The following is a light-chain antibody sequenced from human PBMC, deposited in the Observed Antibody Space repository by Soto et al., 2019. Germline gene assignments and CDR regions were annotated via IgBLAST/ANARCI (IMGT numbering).Light chain of an antibody. J-gene: IGLJ1*01. CDR2: AVS. CDR3: SSYTSSSTYV. Sequence: VLTQPASVSGSPGQSITISCTGTSSDVSRYNYVSWYQQHPGKVPKLMIYAVSNRPSGVSNRFSGSKSGNTASLTISGLQAEDEADYYCSSYTSSSTYVFGTGTKVTVL. V-gene: IGLV2-14*01. CDR1: SSDVSRYNY.